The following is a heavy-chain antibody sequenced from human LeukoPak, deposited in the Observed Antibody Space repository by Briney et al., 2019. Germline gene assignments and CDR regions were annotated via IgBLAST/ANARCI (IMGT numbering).Heavy chain of an antibody. CDR1: GFSVTNNY. CDR3: ASRGYLNY. CDR2: IRSDGTIT. Sequence: GGSLRLSCAASGFSVTNNYMSWVRQAPGKGLVWVSNIRSDGTITSYADSVKGRFTISRDNAKNTLYLQMNSLRAEDTGVYYCASRGYLNYWGQGTLVTVSS. V-gene: IGHV3-74*01. J-gene: IGHJ4*02.